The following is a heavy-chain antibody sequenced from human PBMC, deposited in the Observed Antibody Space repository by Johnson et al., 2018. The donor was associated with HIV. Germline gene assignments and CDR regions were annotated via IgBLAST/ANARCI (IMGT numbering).Heavy chain of an antibody. CDR2: IYSGGST. CDR3: AKERGTYYVVDSFDI. V-gene: IGHV3-66*01. Sequence: VQLVESGGGLVQPGGSLRLSCVASGFIVSSNYMSWVRQAPGKGLEWVSVIYSGGSTYYADSVKGRFTISRDNSKNTLYLQINSLRAEDTAVYYCAKERGTYYVVDSFDIWGQGTLVTVSS. D-gene: IGHD1-26*01. CDR1: GFIVSSNY. J-gene: IGHJ3*02.